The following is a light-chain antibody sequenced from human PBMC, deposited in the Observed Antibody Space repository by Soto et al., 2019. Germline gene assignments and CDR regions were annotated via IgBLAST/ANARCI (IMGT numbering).Light chain of an antibody. CDR2: GAS. V-gene: IGKV3-15*01. Sequence: ETVMTQSPATLSVSPGEGATLSCRASQSVSINLAWYQQKPGQAPRLLIYGASTRTTGIPARFSGSGYGTEFTRTISRLQSEDFTVYYCQQYNNWPPITFGQGTRLEIK. CDR3: QQYNNWPPIT. CDR1: QSVSIN. J-gene: IGKJ5*01.